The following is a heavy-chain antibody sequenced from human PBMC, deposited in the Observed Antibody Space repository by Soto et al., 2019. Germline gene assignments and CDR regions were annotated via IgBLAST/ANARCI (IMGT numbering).Heavy chain of an antibody. V-gene: IGHV4-4*02. Sequence: QVQLQESGPGLVKPSGTLSLSCAVSGGSISSSDWWSWVRQPPGKGLEWIGEIYHSGSSNYNPSLRSRVTISVDKSKNQFSLRLSSVTAADTAVYYCARLGYCTNGVCSYFDYWGQGTLVTVSS. CDR3: ARLGYCTNGVCSYFDY. J-gene: IGHJ4*02. CDR1: GGSISSSDW. CDR2: IYHSGSS. D-gene: IGHD2-8*01.